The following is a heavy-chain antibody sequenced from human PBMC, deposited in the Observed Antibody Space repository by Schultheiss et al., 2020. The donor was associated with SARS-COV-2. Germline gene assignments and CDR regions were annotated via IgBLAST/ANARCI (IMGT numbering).Heavy chain of an antibody. J-gene: IGHJ6*02. CDR3: ARDGVMVGATSYYYYGMDV. D-gene: IGHD1-26*01. CDR1: GYTFTDYY. CDR2: INPNSGGT. V-gene: IGHV1-2*06. Sequence: ASVKVSCKASGYTFTDYYMHWVRQAPGQGLEWMGRINPNSGGTSYAQKFQGRVTMTRDTSTSTVYMELSSLRSEDTAVYYCARDGVMVGATSYYYYGMDVWGQGTTVTVSS.